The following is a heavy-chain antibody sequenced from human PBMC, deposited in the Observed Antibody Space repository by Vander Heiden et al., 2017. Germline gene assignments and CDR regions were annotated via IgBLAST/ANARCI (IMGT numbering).Heavy chain of an antibody. V-gene: IGHV4-39*01. J-gene: IGHJ6*02. CDR3: SRSSTSTLYRFYGLDV. CDR1: GASISGSGYL. CDR2: IYYTGSA. Sequence: QVHLQESGPGLVRPSETLSITCTVSGASISGSGYLWGWIRQSPGKGLEWIGSIYYTGSAHYTASLRSRVAISVDTSMNQFSLRLSSVTAADTGVYFCSRSSTSTLYRFYGLDVWGQGTAVTVSS. D-gene: IGHD2-2*01.